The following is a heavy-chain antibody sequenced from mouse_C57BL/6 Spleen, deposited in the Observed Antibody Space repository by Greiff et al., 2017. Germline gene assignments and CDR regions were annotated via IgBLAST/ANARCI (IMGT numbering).Heavy chain of an antibody. CDR3: ARGTRPYFDY. CDR2: ISSGSSTI. D-gene: IGHD2-14*01. Sequence: EVQLVESGGGLVKPGGSLKLSCAASGFTFSDYGMHWVRQAPEKGLEWVAYISSGSSTIYYADTVKGRFTISRDNAKNTLFLQMTGLRSEDTAMYYCARGTRPYFDYWGQGTTLTVSS. J-gene: IGHJ2*01. V-gene: IGHV5-17*01. CDR1: GFTFSDYG.